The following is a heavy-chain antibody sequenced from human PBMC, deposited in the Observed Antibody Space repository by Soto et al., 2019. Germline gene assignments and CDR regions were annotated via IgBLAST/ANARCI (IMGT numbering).Heavy chain of an antibody. Sequence: QVQLVESGGGVVQPGRSLRLSCVASGFTFSSYGMQWVRQAPGKGLEWVAVISYDGTNKYYADSVKGRFTISRDNSKNTLYLQMNSVRAEDTAVYYCVGGYYFGDYWGQGTLVTVSS. V-gene: IGHV3-30*03. J-gene: IGHJ4*02. D-gene: IGHD3-22*01. CDR3: VGGYYFGDY. CDR2: ISYDGTNK. CDR1: GFTFSSYG.